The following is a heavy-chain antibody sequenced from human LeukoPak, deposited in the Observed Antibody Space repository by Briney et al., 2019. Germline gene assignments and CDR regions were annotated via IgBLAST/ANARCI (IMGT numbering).Heavy chain of an antibody. D-gene: IGHD5/OR15-5a*01. Sequence: GGSLRLSCAASGFTFSSYWMHWVRQAPGKGLVWVSHINNDGSSTSYADSVKGLFTISRDNAKNTVYLQMNSLRAEDTAVYYCARTFSTNYMDVWGKGTTVTVSS. CDR2: INNDGSST. CDR3: ARTFSTNYMDV. V-gene: IGHV3-74*01. J-gene: IGHJ6*03. CDR1: GFTFSSYW.